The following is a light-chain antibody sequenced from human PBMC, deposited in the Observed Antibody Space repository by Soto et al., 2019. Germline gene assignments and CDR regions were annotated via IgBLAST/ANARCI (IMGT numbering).Light chain of an antibody. V-gene: IGKV1-5*03. CDR1: QSISSW. J-gene: IGKJ1*01. CDR2: KAS. CDR3: QQYNSEWT. Sequence: DIQMTQSPSTLSASVGDRVTITCRASQSISSWLAWYQQKPGKAPKLLIYKASSLESGVPSRFSGSGSGTEFPLIISILQPDDVATYCCQQYNSEWTFGQGTKVEI.